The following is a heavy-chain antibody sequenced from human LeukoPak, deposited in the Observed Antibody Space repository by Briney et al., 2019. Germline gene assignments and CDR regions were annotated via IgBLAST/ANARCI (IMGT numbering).Heavy chain of an antibody. J-gene: IGHJ4*02. CDR3: AREKPFYDSSGYYYPIAFDY. Sequence: GGSLRLSCAASGFTFSDFWMSWARQAPRRGLEWLANIRQDGGDTNYVDSVKGRFTISRDNAKNSVYLQMNSLRAEDTALYYCAREKPFYDSSGYYYPIAFDYWGQGTLVTVSS. V-gene: IGHV3-7*03. CDR2: IRQDGGDT. CDR1: GFTFSDFW. D-gene: IGHD3-22*01.